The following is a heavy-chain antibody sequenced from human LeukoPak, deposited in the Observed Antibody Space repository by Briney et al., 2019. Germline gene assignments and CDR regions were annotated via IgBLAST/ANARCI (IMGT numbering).Heavy chain of an antibody. J-gene: IGHJ4*02. CDR2: ISDNGGNT. D-gene: IGHD3-3*02. CDR3: ARETSFFVDY. CDR1: GFTFSIYG. V-gene: IGHV3-23*01. Sequence: GGSLRLSCAASGFTFSIYGMGWVRQAPGKGLEWVSSISDNGGNTYYADSAKGRFTISRDNPKNTLYLQMNSLRAEDTAVYYCARETSFFVDYWGQGTLVTVSS.